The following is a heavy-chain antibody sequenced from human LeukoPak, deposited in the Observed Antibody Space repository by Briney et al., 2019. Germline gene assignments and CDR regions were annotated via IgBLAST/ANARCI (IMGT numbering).Heavy chain of an antibody. D-gene: IGHD3-3*01. CDR2: INHSGST. V-gene: IGHV4-34*01. CDR3: ARGRLGFWSGYYRYYFDY. J-gene: IGHJ4*02. CDR1: GGSFSGYY. Sequence: SETLSLTCAVYGGSFSGYYWSWIRQPPGKGLEWIGEINHSGSTNYNPSLKSRVTISVDTSKNQFSLKLSSVTAADTAVYYCARGRLGFWSGYYRYYFDYWGQGTLVTVSS.